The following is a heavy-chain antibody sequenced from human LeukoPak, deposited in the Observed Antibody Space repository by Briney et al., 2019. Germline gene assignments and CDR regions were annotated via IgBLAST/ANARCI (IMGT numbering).Heavy chain of an antibody. CDR1: GFTFSSYW. J-gene: IGHJ3*02. Sequence: GGSLRLSCAASGFTFSSYWMSWVRQAPGKGLEWVANIKQDGSEKYYVDSVKGRFTISRDNAKNSLYLQMNSLRAEDTAVYYCAKDRYSGYEISPDAFDIWGQGTMVTVSS. CDR2: IKQDGSEK. V-gene: IGHV3-7*01. D-gene: IGHD5-12*01. CDR3: AKDRYSGYEISPDAFDI.